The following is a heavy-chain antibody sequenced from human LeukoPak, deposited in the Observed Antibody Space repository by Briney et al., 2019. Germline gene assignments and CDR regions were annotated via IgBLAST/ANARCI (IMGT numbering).Heavy chain of an antibody. D-gene: IGHD3-3*01. Sequence: GESLKISCKGSGYSFTSYWIGWVRQMPGKGLAWMGIIYPGDSDTRYSPSFQGQVTISADKSISTAYLQWSSLKASDTAMYYCARHRYGGGYDFWSGYSDYYYMDVWGKGTTVTVSS. CDR2: IYPGDSDT. CDR3: ARHRYGGGYDFWSGYSDYYYMDV. V-gene: IGHV5-51*01. J-gene: IGHJ6*03. CDR1: GYSFTSYW.